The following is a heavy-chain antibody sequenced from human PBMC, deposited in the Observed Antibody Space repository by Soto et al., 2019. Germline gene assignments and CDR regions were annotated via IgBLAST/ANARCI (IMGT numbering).Heavy chain of an antibody. D-gene: IGHD3-3*01. J-gene: IGHJ4*02. CDR3: ATTSWHFGSVDY. CDR2: ISYDGSNK. V-gene: IGHV3-30*03. CDR1: GFTFSSYG. Sequence: PGGSLRLSCAASGFTFSSYGMHWVRQAPGKGLEWVAVISYDGSNKYYADSVKGRFTISRDNSKNTLYLQMNSLRAEDTAVYYCATTSWHFGSVDYWGQGTLVTVSS.